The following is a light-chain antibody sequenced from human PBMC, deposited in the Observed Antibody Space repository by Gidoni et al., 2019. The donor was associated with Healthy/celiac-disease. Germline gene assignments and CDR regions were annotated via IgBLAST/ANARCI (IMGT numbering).Light chain of an antibody. CDR3: QQYNDWPPRYT. CDR1: QSVSSN. Sequence: IVMTHPPAPLSVSPGERATLSCRARQSVSSNLASYQQKPSQAPRLLIYCASTRAAGVQASLSGSGSGTEYTLTIISLQSEDFAVYYCQQYNDWPPRYTFGQGTKLEIK. J-gene: IGKJ2*01. V-gene: IGKV3-15*01. CDR2: CAS.